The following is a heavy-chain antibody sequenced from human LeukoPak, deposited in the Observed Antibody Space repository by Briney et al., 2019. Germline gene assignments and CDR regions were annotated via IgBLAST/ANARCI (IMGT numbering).Heavy chain of an antibody. D-gene: IGHD1-26*01. Sequence: GGSLRLSCAASGFTVSSNYMSWVRQAPGKGLEWVAFIRYDGSNKYYADSVKGRFTISRDNSKNTLYLQMNSLRAEDTAVYHCAKGLLVGADLWFNPWGQGTLVTVSS. V-gene: IGHV3-30*02. J-gene: IGHJ5*02. CDR2: IRYDGSNK. CDR3: AKGLLVGADLWFNP. CDR1: GFTVSSNY.